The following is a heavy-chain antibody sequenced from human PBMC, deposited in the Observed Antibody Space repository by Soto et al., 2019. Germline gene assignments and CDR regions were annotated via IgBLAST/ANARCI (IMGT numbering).Heavy chain of an antibody. Sequence: SGPTLVNPTQTLTLTCTFSAFSLSTGGVGVGWIRQPPGKALEWLALVYWDDDKRYSPSLRSRLTISKDTSKNQVVLTMTNMDPADTATYYCIQSRCGGDCLQSYASHYYYGLDVWGQGTTVTVSS. CDR1: AFSLSTGGVG. CDR2: VYWDDDK. V-gene: IGHV2-5*02. D-gene: IGHD2-21*02. CDR3: IQSRCGGDCLQSYASHYYYGLDV. J-gene: IGHJ6*02.